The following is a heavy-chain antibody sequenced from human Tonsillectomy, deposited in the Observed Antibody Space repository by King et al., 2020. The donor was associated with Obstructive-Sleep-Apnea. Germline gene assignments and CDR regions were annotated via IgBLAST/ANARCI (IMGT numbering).Heavy chain of an antibody. Sequence: VQLVESGGGLVQPGGSLRLSCAVSGFTVSSTYMSWVRQAPGKGLEWVSTLYSGGATDYADSVKGRFTISRDTSKNTLYLQMNSLRAEDTAVYFCARGFGYSYGYSFDYWGQGTLVTVSS. J-gene: IGHJ4*02. CDR2: LYSGGAT. CDR3: ARGFGYSYGYSFDY. D-gene: IGHD5-18*01. CDR1: GFTVSSTY. V-gene: IGHV3-66*01.